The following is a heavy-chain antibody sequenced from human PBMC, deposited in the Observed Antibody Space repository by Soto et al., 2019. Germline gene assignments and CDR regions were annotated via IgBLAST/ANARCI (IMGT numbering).Heavy chain of an antibody. D-gene: IGHD6-13*01. CDR3: ARQSAGTWIDY. J-gene: IGHJ4*02. V-gene: IGHV1-2*02. CDR1: GYTFTAYY. Sequence: QVQLVQSGAEVKKPGASVKVSCKASGYTFTAYYMQWLRQAPGQGLEWMGWINPNSGGTNYAQRFQGRVTMTRDTSISTAYMELSRLISDDTAVYHCARQSAGTWIDYWGQGTLVTVSS. CDR2: INPNSGGT.